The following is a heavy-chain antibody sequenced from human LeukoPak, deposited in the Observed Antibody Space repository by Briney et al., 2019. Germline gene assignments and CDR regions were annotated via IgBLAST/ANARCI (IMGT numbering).Heavy chain of an antibody. CDR3: ARELVSFGSHDFWSGHDY. Sequence: GGSLRLSCAASEFTVSSNYMNWVRQAPGKGLEWVSIIYSGGSTYYADSVKGRFTISRDNSKNTLYLQMNSLRAEDTAVYYCARELVSFGSHDFWSGHDYWGQGTLVTVSS. J-gene: IGHJ4*02. V-gene: IGHV3-53*01. D-gene: IGHD3-3*01. CDR1: EFTVSSNY. CDR2: IYSGGST.